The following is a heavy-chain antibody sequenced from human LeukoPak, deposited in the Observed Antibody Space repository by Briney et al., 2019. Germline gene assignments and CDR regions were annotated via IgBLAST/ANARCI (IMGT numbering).Heavy chain of an antibody. D-gene: IGHD6-19*01. Sequence: GGSLRLSCAASGFIISSTYMNWLRQAPGKGLEWVSLIYSGGGTFYADSVKGRFTISRDNSRNTLYLQMISLRAEDTAVYYCATPSGKAVAGGHYYMDVWGKGTTVTISS. V-gene: IGHV3-53*01. CDR1: GFIISSTY. J-gene: IGHJ6*03. CDR3: ATPSGKAVAGGHYYMDV. CDR2: IYSGGGT.